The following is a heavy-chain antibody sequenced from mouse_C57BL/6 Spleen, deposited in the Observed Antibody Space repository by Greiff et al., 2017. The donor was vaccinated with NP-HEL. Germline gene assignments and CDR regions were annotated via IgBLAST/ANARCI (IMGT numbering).Heavy chain of an antibody. V-gene: IGHV1-66*01. CDR2: IYPGSGNT. CDR3: ARSDGRGAMDY. J-gene: IGHJ4*01. Sequence: RPGQGLEWIGWIYPGSGNTKYNEKFKGKATLTADTSSSTAYMQLSSLTSEDSAVYYCARSDGRGAMDYWGQGTSVTVSS. D-gene: IGHD1-1*01.